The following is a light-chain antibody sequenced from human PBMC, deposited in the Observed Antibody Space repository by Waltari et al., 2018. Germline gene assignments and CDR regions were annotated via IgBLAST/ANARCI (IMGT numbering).Light chain of an antibody. CDR3: QQYCTTPT. J-gene: IGKJ1*01. V-gene: IGKV4-1*01. CDR2: WAS. Sequence: DIVMTQFPDSLAVSLGERATINCMSSQGVLYRSNNKEYLAWYQQKPGQPAKRLIYWASTRESGVPDPFRGSGYGTDFTLTSSSLQAEDVAVYYCQQYCTTPTFGQGTKVEIK. CDR1: QGVLYRSNNKEY.